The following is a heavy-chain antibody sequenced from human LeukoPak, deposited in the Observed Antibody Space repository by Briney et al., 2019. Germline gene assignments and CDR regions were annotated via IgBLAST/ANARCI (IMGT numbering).Heavy chain of an antibody. D-gene: IGHD3-3*01. CDR3: ARGLLRFLEGPAPIVHFDL. J-gene: IGHJ2*01. Sequence: AASVKVSCKASGYTFTSYGISWVRQAPGQGLERMGGIIPIFGTANYAQKFQGRATITTDESTSTAYMELSSLRSEDTAVYYCARGLLRFLEGPAPIVHFDLWGRGTLVTVSS. CDR1: GYTFTSYG. V-gene: IGHV1-69*05. CDR2: IIPIFGTA.